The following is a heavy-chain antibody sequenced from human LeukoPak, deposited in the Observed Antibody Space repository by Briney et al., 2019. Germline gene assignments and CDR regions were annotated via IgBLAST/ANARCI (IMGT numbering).Heavy chain of an antibody. Sequence: GGSLRLSCAASGFTFSIYAMSWVRQAPGKGLQWVSSITSRGESTWYVDSVKGRFTITRDNSENTLYLQMHSLRAEDTAVYYCARDRPNYYGSDGHYYRRDGDYWGQGTLVSVSS. J-gene: IGHJ4*02. CDR3: ARDRPNYYGSDGHYYRRDGDY. CDR1: GFTFSIYA. CDR2: ITSRGEST. V-gene: IGHV3-23*01. D-gene: IGHD3-22*01.